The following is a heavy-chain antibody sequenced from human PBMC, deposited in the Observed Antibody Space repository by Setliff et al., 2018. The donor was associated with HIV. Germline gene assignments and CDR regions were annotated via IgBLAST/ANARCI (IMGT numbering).Heavy chain of an antibody. CDR3: ARSNLEPTSRLFDP. J-gene: IGHJ5*02. CDR2: IYFSGTP. Sequence: PSETLSLTCTVSGGSINSRSYYWAWIRQPPGKGLEWVASIYFSGTPYYNPSLKNRVTISVDTSNNRFSLNLASVTAADTAVYYCARSNLEPTSRLFDPWGPGTLVTVSS. D-gene: IGHD1-1*01. V-gene: IGHV4-39*01. CDR1: GGSINSRSYY.